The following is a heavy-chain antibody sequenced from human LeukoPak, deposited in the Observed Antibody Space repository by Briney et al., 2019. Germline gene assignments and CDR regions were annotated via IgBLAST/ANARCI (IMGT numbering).Heavy chain of an antibody. CDR2: ISYDGSNE. CDR3: AKLPDRYDYGDYGYFDY. V-gene: IGHV3-30*18. CDR1: GFTFSHYA. J-gene: IGHJ4*02. D-gene: IGHD4-17*01. Sequence: GRSLRLSCAASGFTFSHYAMHWVRQAPGKGLEWVAYISYDGSNEYYADSVKGRFTISRDNSKNTLYLQMNSLRAEDTALYYCAKLPDRYDYGDYGYFDYWGQGTLVTVSS.